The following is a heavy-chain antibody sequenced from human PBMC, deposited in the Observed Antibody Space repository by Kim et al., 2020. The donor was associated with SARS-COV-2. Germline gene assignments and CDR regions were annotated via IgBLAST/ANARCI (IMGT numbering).Heavy chain of an antibody. J-gene: IGHJ6*02. Sequence: GGSLRLSCAASGFTVSNKYMSWVRQAPGKGLEWVSVIYSGGSTYYADSVKGRFTISRDNSKNTLYLQMNSLRAEDTAVYYCARDDRPYGMDVWGQGTTVTVSS. CDR3: ARDDRPYGMDV. V-gene: IGHV3-53*01. CDR2: IYSGGST. CDR1: GFTVSNKY.